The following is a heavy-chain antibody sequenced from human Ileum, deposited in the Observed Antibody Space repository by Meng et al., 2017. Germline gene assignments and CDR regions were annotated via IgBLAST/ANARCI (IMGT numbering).Heavy chain of an antibody. J-gene: IGHJ4*02. V-gene: IGHV3-73*01. CDR3: TRLYSAG. D-gene: IGHD6-13*01. CDR2: IKSKTNNYAT. Sequence: VRLVESGGVLVKPGGSLSLSCGASGSTFSNAWLSWVRQAPGKGLEWVGRIKSKTNNYATAYAASVKGRFTISRDESKNTAYLQMSSLKTEDTAVYYCTRLYSAGWGQGTLVTVSS. CDR1: GSTFSNAW.